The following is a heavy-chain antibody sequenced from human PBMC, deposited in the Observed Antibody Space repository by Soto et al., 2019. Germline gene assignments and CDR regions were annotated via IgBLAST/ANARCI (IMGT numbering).Heavy chain of an antibody. CDR1: GGTFRTYA. Sequence: QVQLLQSGAEVKKPGSSVRVSCEASGGTFRTYAISWVRQAPGQGLEWMGEIIPIFGTVNYAQKFQGRVTITADESTTTVYIDLRSLRSEDTAVYYCAKGAVAGTPTSYYYYGMDVWGKGTTVTVSS. D-gene: IGHD6-19*01. V-gene: IGHV1-69*12. CDR3: AKGAVAGTPTSYYYYGMDV. J-gene: IGHJ6*04. CDR2: IIPIFGTV.